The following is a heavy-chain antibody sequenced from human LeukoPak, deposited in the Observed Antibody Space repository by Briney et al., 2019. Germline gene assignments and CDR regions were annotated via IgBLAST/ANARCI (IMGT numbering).Heavy chain of an antibody. J-gene: IGHJ6*02. Sequence: SETLSLTCTVSGGSIGSYYWSWVRQPPGKRLKWIGCIYYTGTTNDNPSLKSRVTISVDTSKNQFSLKLTSVTAADTAVYYCARDGYGGKSGDYYYGMDVWGPGTTVTVSS. CDR3: ARDGYGGKSGDYYYGMDV. CDR1: GGSIGSYY. D-gene: IGHD4-23*01. V-gene: IGHV4-59*01. CDR2: IYYTGTT.